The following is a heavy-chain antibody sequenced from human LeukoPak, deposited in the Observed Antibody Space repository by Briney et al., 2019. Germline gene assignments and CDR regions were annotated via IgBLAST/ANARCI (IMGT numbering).Heavy chain of an antibody. CDR2: ISSSSSYI. CDR3: ARTGETGGTLDY. CDR1: GFTFSSYS. V-gene: IGHV3-21*01. Sequence: GGSLRLSCAASGFTFSSYSMNWVRQAPGKGLEWVSSISSSSSYIYYADSVKGRFTISRDNAKNSLYLQMNSLRVDDTAVYYCARTGETGGTLDYWGQGILVTVSS. D-gene: IGHD7-27*01. J-gene: IGHJ4*02.